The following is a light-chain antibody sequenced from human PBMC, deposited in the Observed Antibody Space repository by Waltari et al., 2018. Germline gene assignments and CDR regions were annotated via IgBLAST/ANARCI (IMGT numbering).Light chain of an antibody. CDR2: AAS. Sequence: DIQMTQSPSSLSASVGDSVTIRCRSSQTISTSLSWYQSKPGKAPKLLIFAASSLQTDVPSRFSGDVSGTDFTLTIISLQPADIATYYCQQSYSASWTFCQGTKVEIQ. CDR3: QQSYSASWT. V-gene: IGKV1-39*01. J-gene: IGKJ1*01. CDR1: QTISTS.